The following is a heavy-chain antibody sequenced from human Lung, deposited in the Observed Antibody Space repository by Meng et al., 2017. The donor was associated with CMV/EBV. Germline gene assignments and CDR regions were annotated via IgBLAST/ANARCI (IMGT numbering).Heavy chain of an antibody. Sequence: GEXXTISCAASGFTFDDYAMHWVRQAPGKGLEWVSLISWDGGSTYYADSVKGRFTISRDNSKNSLYLQMNSLRAEDTALYYCAKEYIAAAGTDYYYGMDVXGHGXTVTVSS. V-gene: IGHV3-43D*03. D-gene: IGHD6-13*01. CDR1: GFTFDDYA. CDR2: ISWDGGST. J-gene: IGHJ6*02. CDR3: AKEYIAAAGTDYYYGMDV.